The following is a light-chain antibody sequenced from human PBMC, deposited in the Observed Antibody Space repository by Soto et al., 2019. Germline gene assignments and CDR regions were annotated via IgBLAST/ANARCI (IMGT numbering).Light chain of an antibody. J-gene: IGKJ3*01. V-gene: IGKV1-39*01. CDR1: QNISIY. Sequence: DIQMTQSPSSLSASVGDRVTITCRASQNISIYLNWYQQKPGKAPQLLIYTVSNLQSGVPSRFSADGSGTDFTLTISSLQPEDFATYYCQQSSSTPPFTFGPGTKVYI. CDR3: QQSSSTPPFT. CDR2: TVS.